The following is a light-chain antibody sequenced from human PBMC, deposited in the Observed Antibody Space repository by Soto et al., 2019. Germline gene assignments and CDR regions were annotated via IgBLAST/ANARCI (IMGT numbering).Light chain of an antibody. V-gene: IGKV1-39*01. CDR3: QQTYNTPYT. CDR1: QSISGY. CDR2: AAS. J-gene: IGKJ2*01. Sequence: DIHMTQSPSSLSAYVGDRVTISCRASQSISGYLNWYQQTPGKAPKLLIYAASNLQSGVPSRFSGTGSGTDFTLTISSLLPEDFTTYYGQQTYNTPYTFGQGTNLDIK.